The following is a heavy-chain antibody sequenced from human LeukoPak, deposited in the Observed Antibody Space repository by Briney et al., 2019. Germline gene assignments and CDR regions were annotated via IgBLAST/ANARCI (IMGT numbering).Heavy chain of an antibody. J-gene: IGHJ4*02. Sequence: PGGSLRLSCAASGFTFTDYYMSWIRQAPGKGLEWVSAISGSGAGTYYTDSVKGRFTISRDNSKNTLYLQMNSLRAEDTAVYYCAKEVRELRAGDYWGQGTLVTVSS. CDR1: GFTFTDYY. CDR2: ISGSGAGT. D-gene: IGHD1-26*01. CDR3: AKEVRELRAGDY. V-gene: IGHV3-23*01.